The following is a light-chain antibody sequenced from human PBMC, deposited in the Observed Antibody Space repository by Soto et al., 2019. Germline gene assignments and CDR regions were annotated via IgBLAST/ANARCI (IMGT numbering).Light chain of an antibody. CDR3: CSYAGGYTHAV. V-gene: IGLV2-11*01. J-gene: IGLJ2*01. CDR2: DVS. CDR1: SSDVGAYNY. Sequence: QSALTQPASVSGSPGQSITIFCTGTSSDVGAYNYVSWYQQYPGKAPKLMIYDVSKRPSGVPDRFSGSKSGNTASLTISGLQAEDEADYYCCSYAGGYTHAVFGGGTKLTVL.